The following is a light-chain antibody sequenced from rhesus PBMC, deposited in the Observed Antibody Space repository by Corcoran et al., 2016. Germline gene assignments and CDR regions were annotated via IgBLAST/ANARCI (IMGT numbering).Light chain of an antibody. Sequence: QIILTQSPATLSLSPGERATLSCRASHSVASYLAWYQQKPGQAPRLLIYGASSRATVIPDRFSGSGSGTDFTLTISRLEREGVGVYHCYQHSTGYSFGQGTKVEIK. V-gene: IGKV3-10*01. CDR3: YQHSTGYS. J-gene: IGKJ2*01. CDR2: GAS. CDR1: HSVASY.